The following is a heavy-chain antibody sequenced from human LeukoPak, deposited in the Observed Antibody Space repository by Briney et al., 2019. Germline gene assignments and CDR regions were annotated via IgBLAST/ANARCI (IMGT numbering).Heavy chain of an antibody. J-gene: IGHJ3*02. V-gene: IGHV3-7*01. CDR3: AWLLAGAFDM. D-gene: IGHD2-2*03. CDR1: GFIFSNYW. Sequence: GGSLRLSGAASGFIFSNYWMCWVRQAPGKGLEWVATINRDGSDKYYVDSVKGRFTISRDNAKSSLYLQMNSLRAEDTAVYYCAWLLAGAFDMWGQGTMVTVS. CDR2: INRDGSDK.